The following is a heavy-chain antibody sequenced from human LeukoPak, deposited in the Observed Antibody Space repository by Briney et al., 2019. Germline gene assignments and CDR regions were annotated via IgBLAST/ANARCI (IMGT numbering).Heavy chain of an antibody. V-gene: IGHV3-13*01. CDR3: AKEGSSWYSDYFDY. CDR1: GFTFSSYD. CDR2: IGTAGDT. D-gene: IGHD6-13*01. Sequence: GVLRLSCAASGFTFSSYDMHWVRQATGKGLEWVSAIGTAGDTYYADSVKGRFTISRDNSKNTLYLQMNSLRAEDTAVYYCAKEGSSWYSDYFDYWGQGTLVTVSS. J-gene: IGHJ4*02.